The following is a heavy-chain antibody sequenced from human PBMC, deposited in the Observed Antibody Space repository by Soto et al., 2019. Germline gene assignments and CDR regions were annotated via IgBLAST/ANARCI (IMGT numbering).Heavy chain of an antibody. CDR3: ARKYSCSSWFDP. J-gene: IGHJ5*02. CDR1: GYTFSSSG. Sequence: QVQLVQSGAEVRKPGASVKVSCEASGYTFSSSGIIWVRQAPGQGLEWMGWISTYNGNTNYAQKLLGRVTMTTDTPTRTAYMELRRLKADDTAVYYCARKYSCSSWFDPWGQGTLFTVSS. CDR2: ISTYNGNT. D-gene: IGHD6-6*01. V-gene: IGHV1-18*01.